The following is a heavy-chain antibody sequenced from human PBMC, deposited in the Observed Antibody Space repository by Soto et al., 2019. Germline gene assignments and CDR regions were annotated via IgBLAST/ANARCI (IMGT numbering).Heavy chain of an antibody. Sequence: ASVKVSCKASGYTFTSYGISWVRQAPGQGLEWMGWISAYNGNTNYAQKLQGRVTMTTDTSTSTAYMELRSLRSDDTAVYYCARTEYGDYELWGYYSGMDVWGQGTTVTVSS. D-gene: IGHD4-17*01. CDR3: ARTEYGDYELWGYYSGMDV. CDR1: GYTFTSYG. V-gene: IGHV1-18*04. J-gene: IGHJ6*02. CDR2: ISAYNGNT.